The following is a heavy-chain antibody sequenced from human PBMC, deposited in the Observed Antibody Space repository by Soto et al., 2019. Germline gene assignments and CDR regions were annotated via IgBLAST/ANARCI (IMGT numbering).Heavy chain of an antibody. J-gene: IGHJ3*02. CDR1: GGTFSSYT. D-gene: IGHD2-2*01. CDR2: IITILGIA. Sequence: QVQLVQSGAEVKKPGSSVKVSCKASGGTFSSYTISWVRQAPGQGLEWMGRIITILGIANYAQKFQGRVTITADKSTSTAYMELSSLRSEDTAVYYCAEGVPAATHGQDAFDIWGQGTMVTVSS. V-gene: IGHV1-69*02. CDR3: AEGVPAATHGQDAFDI.